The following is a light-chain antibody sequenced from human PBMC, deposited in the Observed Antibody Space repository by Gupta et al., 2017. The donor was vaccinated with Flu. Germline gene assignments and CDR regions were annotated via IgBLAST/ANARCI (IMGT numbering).Light chain of an antibody. CDR1: QDLKKY. CDR3: QQSDDLPMM. Sequence: DIQMTQSPSSLSASVGDRVTITCQASQDLKKYVNWYQQQAGKAPNLLITDASKMATGVPPRVSGSGSGTYFTLTISSLQPEDTATYYCQQSDDLPMMFGGGTKVEI. J-gene: IGKJ4*02. CDR2: DAS. V-gene: IGKV1-33*01.